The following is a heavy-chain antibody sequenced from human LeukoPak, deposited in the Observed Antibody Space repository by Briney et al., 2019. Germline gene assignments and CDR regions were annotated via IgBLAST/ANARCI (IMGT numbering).Heavy chain of an antibody. V-gene: IGHV3-30-3*01. CDR3: VSVAQAAFDI. CDR2: ISYDGSNK. Sequence: RGRSLRLSCAASGFTFSSYAMHGVRHAPGKGLEWVAVISYDGSNKYYADSVKGRFTISRDNSQNTLYLQMNSLRAEDTGVYYCVSVAQAAFDIWGQGTMVTVSS. D-gene: IGHD4-23*01. J-gene: IGHJ3*02. CDR1: GFTFSSYA.